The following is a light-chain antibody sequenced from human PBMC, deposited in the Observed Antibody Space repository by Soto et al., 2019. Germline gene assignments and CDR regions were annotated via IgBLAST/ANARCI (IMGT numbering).Light chain of an antibody. V-gene: IGKV1-5*03. J-gene: IGKJ1*01. CDR3: HQYHNFPRT. Sequence: DIQLTQSPSTLSASVGDRVTITCRASQSINGWLAWYQQKPGQAPNLLIYKASTLEGGVPSRFSGSGSGTEFTLTVSSLQPDDFATYYCHQYHNFPRTFGQGTKVDIK. CDR1: QSINGW. CDR2: KAS.